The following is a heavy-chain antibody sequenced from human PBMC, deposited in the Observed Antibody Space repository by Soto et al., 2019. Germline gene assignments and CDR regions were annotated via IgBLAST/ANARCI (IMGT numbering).Heavy chain of an antibody. D-gene: IGHD1-26*01. CDR1: GFTFSSYG. CDR2: ISYDGSNK. CDR3: AKDRKWELLPDY. Sequence: QVQLVESGGGVVQPGRSLRLSCAASGFTFSSYGMHWVRQAPGKGLEWVAVISYDGSNKYYADSVKGRFTISRDNSKNTLYLQMNSLRAEDTAVYYCAKDRKWELLPDYWGQGTLVTVSS. J-gene: IGHJ4*02. V-gene: IGHV3-30*18.